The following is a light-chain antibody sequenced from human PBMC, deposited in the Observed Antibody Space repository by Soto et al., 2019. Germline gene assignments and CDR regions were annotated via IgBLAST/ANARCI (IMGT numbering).Light chain of an antibody. J-gene: IGKJ5*01. Sequence: EIVMTQSPDTLYVSPGAGATLSCRASQSVRTKLAWYQQKAGQAPRLLIYGASTRATGIPDRFSGSGSGTEFTLTISSLQSEDFAVYYCQQYNSWPPITFGQGTRLEIK. CDR3: QQYNSWPPIT. CDR1: QSVRTK. V-gene: IGKV3-15*01. CDR2: GAS.